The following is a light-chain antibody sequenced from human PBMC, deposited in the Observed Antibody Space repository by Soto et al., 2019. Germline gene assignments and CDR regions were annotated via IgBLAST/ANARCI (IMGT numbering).Light chain of an antibody. J-gene: IGKJ5*01. CDR1: QSVSSY. CDR3: QQRSNWPPC. V-gene: IGKV3-11*01. Sequence: EIVLTQSPATLSLSPGERATLSCRASQSVSSYLAWYQQKPGQAPRLLIYDASNRATGIPARFSGSGSGTDFTLTISSLEPEEFAVYYCQQRSNWPPCVGQGTRLEIK. CDR2: DAS.